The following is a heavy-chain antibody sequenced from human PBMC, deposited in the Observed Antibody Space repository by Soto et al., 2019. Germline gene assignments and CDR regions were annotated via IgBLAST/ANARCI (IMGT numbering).Heavy chain of an antibody. J-gene: IGHJ4*02. Sequence: EVQLVESGGGLVKPGGSLRLSCVGSGFTFTNAWMSWVRQAPGKGLEWVGRIKSKTDGGTTDYAAPVKGRFAISRDDSKTTLYLQMNSLKTEDTAVYYCTTLSRPVNTRPFDYWGQGTLVTVSS. CDR1: GFTFTNAW. D-gene: IGHD6-6*01. CDR2: IKSKTDGGTT. CDR3: TTLSRPVNTRPFDY. V-gene: IGHV3-15*01.